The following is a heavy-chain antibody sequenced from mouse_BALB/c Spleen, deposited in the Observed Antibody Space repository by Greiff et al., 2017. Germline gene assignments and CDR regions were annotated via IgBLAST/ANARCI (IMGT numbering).Heavy chain of an antibody. CDR1: GYTFTSYW. D-gene: IGHD1-1*01. CDR2: INPSTGYT. V-gene: IGHV1-7*01. CDR3: ARGDYYGSSPFDY. J-gene: IGHJ2*01. Sequence: QVQLQQSGAELAKPGASVKMSCKASGYTFTSYWMHWVKQRPGQGLEWIGYINPSTGYTEYNQKFKDKATLTADKSSSTAYMQLSSLTSEESAVYYCARGDYYGSSPFDYWGQGTTLTVSS.